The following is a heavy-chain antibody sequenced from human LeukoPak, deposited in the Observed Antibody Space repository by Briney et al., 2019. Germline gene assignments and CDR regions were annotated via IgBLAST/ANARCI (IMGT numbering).Heavy chain of an antibody. Sequence: PGGSLRLSCAASGFTFSSYSMNWVRQAPGKGLEWVSSISSSSSYIYYADSVKGRFTISRDNAKNSLYLQMNSLRAEDTAVYYCARDGITIFGVVIIDYYYGMDVWGQGTTVTVSS. V-gene: IGHV3-21*01. CDR2: ISSSSSYI. J-gene: IGHJ6*02. D-gene: IGHD3-3*01. CDR1: GFTFSSYS. CDR3: ARDGITIFGVVIIDYYYGMDV.